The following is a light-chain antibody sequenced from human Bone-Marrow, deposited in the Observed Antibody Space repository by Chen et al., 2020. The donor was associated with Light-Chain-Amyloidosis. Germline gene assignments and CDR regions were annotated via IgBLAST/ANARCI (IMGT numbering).Light chain of an antibody. J-gene: IGLJ3*02. CDR1: SSNIGAGYD. CDR2: GNG. Sequence: QSVLTQPPSVSGAPRQRVPLSCTGKSSNIGAGYDVHWYQQLPGAAPKLLIYGNGNRPSGVPERFSGFKSGTSASLAITGLLAEDEADYYCQSYDTSLSGSVFGGGTKLTVL. V-gene: IGLV1-40*01. CDR3: QSYDTSLSGSV.